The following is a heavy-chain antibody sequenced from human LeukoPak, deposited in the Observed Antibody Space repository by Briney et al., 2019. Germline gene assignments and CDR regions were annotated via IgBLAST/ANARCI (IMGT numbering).Heavy chain of an antibody. D-gene: IGHD2-15*01. CDR2: IGSSGSTI. V-gene: IGHV3-48*03. J-gene: IGHJ5*02. CDR3: ARAYCSGGSCYFRWFDP. Sequence: GGSLRLSCAASGFTFSSYEMNWVRQAPGKGLEWVSYIGSSGSTIYYADSVKGRFTISRDNAKNSLYLQMNSLRAEDTAVYYCARAYCSGGSCYFRWFDPWGQGTLVTVSS. CDR1: GFTFSSYE.